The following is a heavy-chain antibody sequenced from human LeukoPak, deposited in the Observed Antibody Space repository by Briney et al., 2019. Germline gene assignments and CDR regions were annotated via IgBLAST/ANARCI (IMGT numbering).Heavy chain of an antibody. V-gene: IGHV4-30-2*01. CDR1: GGSISSGGYY. CDR2: IYHSGST. J-gene: IGHJ4*02. D-gene: IGHD6-25*01. Sequence: SETLSLTCTVSGGSISSGGYYWSWIRQPPGKGLEWIGYIYHSGSTYYNPSLKSRVTISVDRSKNQFSLKLSSVTAADTAVYYCAAYRAAVGSSVDYWGQGTLVTVSS. CDR3: AAYRAAVGSSVDY.